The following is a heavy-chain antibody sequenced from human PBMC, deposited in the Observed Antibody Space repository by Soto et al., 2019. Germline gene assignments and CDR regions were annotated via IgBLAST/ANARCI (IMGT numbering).Heavy chain of an antibody. CDR1: GFTFSSYG. Sequence: GGSLRLSCAASGFTFSSYGMHWVRQAPGKGLEWVAVISYDGTKTYYGDSVKGRFTISRDNSKNTLYLQMNSLRAEDTAVYYCAKDSFTLPAPSPYCSGGNCYPLRNFNYYGMDVWGQGTTVTVSS. V-gene: IGHV3-30*18. J-gene: IGHJ6*02. CDR3: AKDSFTLPAPSPYCSGGNCYPLRNFNYYGMDV. D-gene: IGHD2-15*01. CDR2: ISYDGTKT.